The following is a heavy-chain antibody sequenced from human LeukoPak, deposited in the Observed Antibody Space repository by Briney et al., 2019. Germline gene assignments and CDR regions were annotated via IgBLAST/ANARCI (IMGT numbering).Heavy chain of an antibody. D-gene: IGHD5-18*01. V-gene: IGHV1-2*02. CDR1: GYTFTGYY. J-gene: IGHJ4*02. CDR2: INPNSGGT. CDR3: ARPGGGYSYGLVNY. Sequence: GASVKVSCKASGYTFTGYYMHWVRQAPGQGLEWMGGINPNSGGTNYAQKFQGRVTMTRDTSISTAYMELSRLRSDDTAVYYCARPGGGYSYGLVNYWGQGTLVTVSS.